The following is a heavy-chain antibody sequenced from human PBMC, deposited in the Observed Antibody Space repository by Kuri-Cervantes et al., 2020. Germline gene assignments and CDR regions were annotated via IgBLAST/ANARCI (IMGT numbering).Heavy chain of an antibody. CDR3: AKAAITLVRGVTGPDDGMDV. V-gene: IGHV3-9*01. D-gene: IGHD3-10*01. J-gene: IGHJ6*02. CDR1: GFTFDDYA. Sequence: SLKISCAASGFTFDDYAMHWVRQAPGKGLEWVSGISWNSGSIGYADSVKGRFTISRDNAKNSLYLQMNSLRAEDTAVYYCAKAAITLVRGVTGPDDGMDVWGQGTTVTVSS. CDR2: ISWNSGSI.